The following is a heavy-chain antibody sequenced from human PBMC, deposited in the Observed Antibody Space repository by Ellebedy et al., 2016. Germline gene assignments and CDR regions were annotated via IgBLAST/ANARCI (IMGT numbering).Heavy chain of an antibody. CDR3: ARDLGNTLSPHYLDF. CDR2: ISTDNGNT. Sequence: ASVKVSCKASGYSFSNYGFSWVRRAPGQGLEWLGWISTDNGNTHYSETFQGRVTLTADPSTATVYMDLRALTPDDTAIYHCARDLGNTLSPHYLDFWGHGTQVSVSS. CDR1: GYSFSNYG. V-gene: IGHV1-18*01. D-gene: IGHD3-10*01. J-gene: IGHJ4*01.